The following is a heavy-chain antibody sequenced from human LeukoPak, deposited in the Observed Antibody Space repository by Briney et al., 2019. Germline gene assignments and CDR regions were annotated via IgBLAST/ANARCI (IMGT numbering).Heavy chain of an antibody. CDR3: AGDSEYSSSTRGLYFDY. V-gene: IGHV1-69*01. CDR1: GGTFSSYA. D-gene: IGHD6-6*01. CDR2: IIPIFGTA. Sequence: SVKVSCKASGGTFSSYAISWVRQAPGQGLEWMGGIIPIFGTANYAQKFQGRVTITADESTSTAYMELSSLRSEDTAVYYCAGDSEYSSSTRGLYFDYWGQGTLVTVSS. J-gene: IGHJ4*02.